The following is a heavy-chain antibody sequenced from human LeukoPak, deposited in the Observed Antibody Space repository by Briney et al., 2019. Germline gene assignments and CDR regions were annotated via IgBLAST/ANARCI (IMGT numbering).Heavy chain of an antibody. CDR1: GFSLYTYS. CDR2: ITSTSTYI. Sequence: GGSLRLSCAVSGFSLYTYSMNWVRQAPGKGLEWVSSITSTSTYIYYADSEKGRFTISRDNAKNSLYLQMNSLRVEDTAVYYCARVGSAAPVTSSGHTIDYWGQGTLVIVSS. V-gene: IGHV3-21*01. J-gene: IGHJ4*02. CDR3: ARVGSAAPVTSSGHTIDY. D-gene: IGHD3-22*01.